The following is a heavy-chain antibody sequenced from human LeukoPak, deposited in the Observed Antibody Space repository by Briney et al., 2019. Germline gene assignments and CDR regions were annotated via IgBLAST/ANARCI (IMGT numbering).Heavy chain of an antibody. CDR3: AKTRGYCSGGSCYGDS. CDR2: ISNSGDST. J-gene: IGHJ4*02. Sequence: GGSLRLSCSASGFTFSSYAMTWVRQAPGKGLEWVSPISNSGDSTYYADSVKGRFTISRDSSKNTVYLQMNSLRAEDTALYYCAKTRGYCSGGSCYGDSWGQGALVTVSS. CDR1: GFTFSSYA. D-gene: IGHD2-15*01. V-gene: IGHV3-23*01.